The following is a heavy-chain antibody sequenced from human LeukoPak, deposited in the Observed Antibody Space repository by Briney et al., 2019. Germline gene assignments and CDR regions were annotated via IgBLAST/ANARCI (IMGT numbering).Heavy chain of an antibody. J-gene: IGHJ4*02. CDR3: ARGRDYYYDSSGPFDY. D-gene: IGHD3-22*01. CDR1: GGSISSYY. V-gene: IGHV4-4*07. Sequence: SETLSLTCTVSGGSISSYYWSWMRQPAAKGLEWIGRIYTSGSTNYNPSLKSRVTMSVDTSKNQFSLKLSSVTAADTAVYYCARGRDYYYDSSGPFDYWGQGTLVTVSS. CDR2: IYTSGST.